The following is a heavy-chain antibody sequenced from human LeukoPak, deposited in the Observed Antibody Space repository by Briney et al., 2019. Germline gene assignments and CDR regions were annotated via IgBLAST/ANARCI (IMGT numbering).Heavy chain of an antibody. CDR1: GGSFSGYY. CDR3: ARGAYDFWSGYYRGWFDP. Sequence: SETLSLTCAVYGGSFSGYYWSWIRQPPGKGLEWIGEINHSGSTNYNPSLKSRVTISVDTSKNQFSLKLSSVTAADTAVYYCARGAYDFWSGYYRGWFDPWGQGTLVTVPS. J-gene: IGHJ5*02. V-gene: IGHV4-34*01. D-gene: IGHD3-3*01. CDR2: INHSGST.